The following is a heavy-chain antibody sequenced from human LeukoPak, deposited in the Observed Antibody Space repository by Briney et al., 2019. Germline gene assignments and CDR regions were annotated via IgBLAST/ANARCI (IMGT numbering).Heavy chain of an antibody. CDR3: ARENARGYSGYPIDY. CDR1: GYTFTDYY. D-gene: IGHD5-12*01. V-gene: IGHV1-69-2*01. CDR2: VDPEDGET. J-gene: IGHJ4*02. Sequence: ASVKLSCTVSGYTFTDYYMHWVQQATGKRLEWMGLVDPEDGETIYAEKFQGRVTITADTSTDTAYMELSSLRSEDTAVYYCARENARGYSGYPIDYWGQGTLVTVSS.